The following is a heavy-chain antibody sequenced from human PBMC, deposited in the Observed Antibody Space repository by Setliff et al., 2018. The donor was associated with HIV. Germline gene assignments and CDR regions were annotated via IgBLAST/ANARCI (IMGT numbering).Heavy chain of an antibody. CDR1: GVSDSSGGYY. J-gene: IGHJ1*01. Sequence: TLSLTCTVSGVSDSSGGYYWSWIRQHPGKGLEWIGYVYYTGTSYFNPSLKSRITISVDTSKNHFSLKLGFVTAADTAVYYCARGESTTWDLAEYFQHWGHGTLVTVSS. CDR3: ARGESTTWDLAEYFQH. CDR2: VYYTGTS. V-gene: IGHV4-31*03. D-gene: IGHD2-2*01.